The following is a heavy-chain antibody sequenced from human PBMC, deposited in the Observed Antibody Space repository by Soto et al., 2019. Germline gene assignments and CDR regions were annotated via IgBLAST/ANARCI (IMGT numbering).Heavy chain of an antibody. J-gene: IGHJ6*02. D-gene: IGHD6-6*01. Sequence: QVPLVQSGAEVKKPGSSVKVSCKASGGTFSSYAISWVRQAPGQGLEWMGGIIPIFGTANYAQKFQGRVTITADESTSTAYMELSSLRSEDTAVYYCARNGIAARMTQYYYYGMDVWGQGTTVTVSS. CDR1: GGTFSSYA. CDR2: IIPIFGTA. V-gene: IGHV1-69*01. CDR3: ARNGIAARMTQYYYYGMDV.